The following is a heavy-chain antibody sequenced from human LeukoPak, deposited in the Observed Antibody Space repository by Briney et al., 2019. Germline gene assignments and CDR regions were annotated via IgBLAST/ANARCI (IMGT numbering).Heavy chain of an antibody. J-gene: IGHJ5*02. CDR2: IYYSGST. D-gene: IGHD4-11*01. Sequence: PSETLSLTCTVSGGSISSYYWSWIRQPPGKGLEWIGYIYYSGSTNYNPSLKSRVTISVDTSKNQFSPKLSSVTAADTAVYYCARELDDYSNYDRWFDPWGQGTLVTVSS. CDR3: ARELDDYSNYDRWFDP. V-gene: IGHV4-59*01. CDR1: GGSISSYY.